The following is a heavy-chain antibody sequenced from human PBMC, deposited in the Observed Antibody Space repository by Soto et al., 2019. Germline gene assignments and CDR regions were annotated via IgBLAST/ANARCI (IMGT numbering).Heavy chain of an antibody. V-gene: IGHV3-48*01. Sequence: GGSLRLSCAASGFTVSSYSMYWVRQAPGKGLEWVSYISSDSSTIYYADSVKGRFTISRDNAENSLCLQMHSLRAEDTAVYYCARDSDVWGKRTTVTGSS. CDR1: GFTVSSYS. CDR2: ISSDSSTI. J-gene: IGHJ6*04. CDR3: ARDSDV.